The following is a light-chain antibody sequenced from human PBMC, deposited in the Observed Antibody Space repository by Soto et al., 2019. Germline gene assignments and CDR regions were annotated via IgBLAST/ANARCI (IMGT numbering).Light chain of an antibody. CDR2: EVS. CDR1: SSDVGGYNY. J-gene: IGLJ1*01. Sequence: QSVLTQAASVSGSPGQSITISCTGTSSDVGGYNYVSWYQQHPGKAPKLMIYEVSNRPSGVSNRFSGSKSGNTASLTISGLQAEDEADYYCTSYTSSNTYVFGGGTKVTVL. CDR3: TSYTSSNTYV. V-gene: IGLV2-14*01.